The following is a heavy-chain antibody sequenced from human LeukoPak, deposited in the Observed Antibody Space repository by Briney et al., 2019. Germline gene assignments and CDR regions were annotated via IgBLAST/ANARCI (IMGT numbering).Heavy chain of an antibody. CDR1: GFTFSGFA. V-gene: IGHV3-23*01. CDR3: AKMKGHPLQKYYMDV. Sequence: GSLRLSCAASGFTFSGFAMGWVRRTPGKGLEWVSGISGSGDNTLYAASVKGRFTISRDNSKNTLYLEMNSLRAEDTAIYYCAKMKGHPLQKYYMDVWGQGTTVTVSS. CDR2: ISGSGDNT. J-gene: IGHJ6*01. D-gene: IGHD2/OR15-2a*01.